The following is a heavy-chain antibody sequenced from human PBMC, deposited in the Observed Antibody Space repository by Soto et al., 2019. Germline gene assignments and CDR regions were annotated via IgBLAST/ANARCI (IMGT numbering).Heavy chain of an antibody. Sequence: QVQLVQSGAEVKKPGSSVKVSCKASGGTFSSYAISWVRQAPGQGLEWRGGIIPIFGTANYAQKFQGRVTITADESTSTAYMELSSLRSEDTAVYYCASTICSGGSCYYYYYGMDVWGQGTTVTVSS. D-gene: IGHD2-15*01. J-gene: IGHJ6*02. CDR3: ASTICSGGSCYYYYYGMDV. CDR1: GGTFSSYA. V-gene: IGHV1-69*12. CDR2: IIPIFGTA.